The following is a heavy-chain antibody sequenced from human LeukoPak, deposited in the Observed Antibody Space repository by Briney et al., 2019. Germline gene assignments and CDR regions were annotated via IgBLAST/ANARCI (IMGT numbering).Heavy chain of an antibody. CDR3: ARVSLVSGYYEVDY. CDR1: GGSISSGDYY. V-gene: IGHV4-30-4*01. D-gene: IGHD3-22*01. CDR2: IYYSGST. J-gene: IGHJ4*02. Sequence: SETLSLTCTVSGGSISSGDYYWSWIRQPPGKGLEWIGYIYYSGSTYYNPSFKSRVTISVDTSKNQFSLKLSSVTAADTAVYYCARVSLVSGYYEVDYWGQGTLVTVSS.